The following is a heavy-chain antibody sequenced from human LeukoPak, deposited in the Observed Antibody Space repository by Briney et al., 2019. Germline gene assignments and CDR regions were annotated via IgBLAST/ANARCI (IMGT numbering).Heavy chain of an antibody. V-gene: IGHV4-59*12. CDR1: GESISGFY. D-gene: IGHD3-10*01. Sequence: SETLSLTCTVSGESISGFYWNWIRQPPGKGLEWLGYIYYSGSTNYNPSLKSRVTISIDTSKNQFSLKLSSVTAADTAVYYCARDYYGSGSYYNVGNFQHWGQGTLVTVSS. CDR3: ARDYYGSGSYYNVGNFQH. CDR2: IYYSGST. J-gene: IGHJ1*01.